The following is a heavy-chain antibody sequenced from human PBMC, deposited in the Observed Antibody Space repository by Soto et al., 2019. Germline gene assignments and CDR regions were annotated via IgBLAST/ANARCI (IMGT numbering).Heavy chain of an antibody. CDR2: MNPNSGNT. Sequence: GASVKVSCKASGYTFTSYDINWVRQATGQGLEWMGWMNPNSGNTGYVQKFQGRVTMTRNTSISTAYMELSSLRSEDTAVYYCARVDSGYDWSSWTSDYWGQGTLVTVSS. J-gene: IGHJ4*02. CDR1: GYTFTSYD. V-gene: IGHV1-8*01. CDR3: ARVDSGYDWSSWTSDY. D-gene: IGHD5-12*01.